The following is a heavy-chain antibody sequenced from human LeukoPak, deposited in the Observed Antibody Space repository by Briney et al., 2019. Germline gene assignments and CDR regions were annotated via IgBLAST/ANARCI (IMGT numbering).Heavy chain of an antibody. V-gene: IGHV1-46*01. CDR1: GYTFTVYY. Sequence: ASVKVSCKASGYTFTVYYMHWVRQAPGQGIEWMGVINPSGTGTSYAQKFQGRITMSRDTSTSTVYMELSSLRSEDTAFYYCATDHSMANTAWWFDPWGQGTMVTVSS. J-gene: IGHJ5*02. CDR3: ATDHSMANTAWWFDP. D-gene: IGHD5-24*01. CDR2: INPSGTGT.